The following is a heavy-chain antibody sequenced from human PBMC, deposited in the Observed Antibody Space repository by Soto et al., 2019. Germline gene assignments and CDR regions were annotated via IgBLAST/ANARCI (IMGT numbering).Heavy chain of an antibody. CDR3: VKDSRATVTTLYGMDV. J-gene: IGHJ6*02. Sequence: GGSLRLSCSASGFTFSSYAMHWVRQAPGKGLEYVSAISSNGGSTYYADSVKGRFTISRDNSKNTLYLQMSSLRAEDTAVYYCVKDSRATVTTLYGMDVWGQGTTVTVSS. D-gene: IGHD4-17*01. V-gene: IGHV3-64D*08. CDR2: ISSNGGST. CDR1: GFTFSSYA.